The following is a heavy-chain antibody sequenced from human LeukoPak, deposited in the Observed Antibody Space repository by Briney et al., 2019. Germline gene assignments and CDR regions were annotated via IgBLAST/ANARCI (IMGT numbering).Heavy chain of an antibody. D-gene: IGHD3-22*01. J-gene: IGHJ4*02. CDR1: GGSISSGSYY. V-gene: IGHV4-39*07. Sequence: PSETLSLTCTVSGGSISSGSYYWSWIRQPPGKGLEWIGEINYSGSTNYNPSLKSRVTISGDMSKNQFSLKLTSVTAADTAVYYCASSTDYYDSSALDNWGQGTLVTVSS. CDR2: INYSGST. CDR3: ASSTDYYDSSALDN.